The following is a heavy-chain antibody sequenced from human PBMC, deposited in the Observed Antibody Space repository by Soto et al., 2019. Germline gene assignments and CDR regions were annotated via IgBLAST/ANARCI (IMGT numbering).Heavy chain of an antibody. V-gene: IGHV4-30-4*08. D-gene: IGHD7-27*01. CDR3: ARGRYCLTGRCFPNWFDS. J-gene: IGHJ5*01. CDR1: GGSISTGGYY. Sequence: SETLSLTCTVSGGSISTGGYYWSWIRQHPGKGLECIGYIYYSGTTYYNPSLKSRVTISVDASKRQFSLKLSSVTAADTAVYFCARGRYCLTGRCFPNWFDSWGQGALVTVSS. CDR2: IYYSGTT.